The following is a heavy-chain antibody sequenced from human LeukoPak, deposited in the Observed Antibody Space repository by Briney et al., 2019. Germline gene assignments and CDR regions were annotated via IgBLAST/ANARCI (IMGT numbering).Heavy chain of an antibody. V-gene: IGHV3-74*01. CDR2: INSDGSGA. J-gene: IGHJ4*02. D-gene: IGHD1-26*01. CDR3: ASKLVVGATKSDYFDY. CDR1: GFTFSSFW. Sequence: GSLRLSCAASGFTFSSFWMHWVRQAPGKGLVWVSRINSDGSGAGYADSVKGRFTISRDNAKDTLYLRMNSLRAEDTAVYYCASKLVVGATKSDYFDYWGQGTLVTVSS.